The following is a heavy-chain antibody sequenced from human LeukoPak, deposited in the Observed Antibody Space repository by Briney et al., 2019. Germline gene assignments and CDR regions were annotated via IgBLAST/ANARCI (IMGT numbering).Heavy chain of an antibody. CDR1: GFTFSSYA. D-gene: IGHD3-22*01. V-gene: IGHV3-64*01. J-gene: IGHJ5*02. Sequence: GGSLRLSCAASGFTFSSYAMHWVRQAPGKGLEYVSAISSNRGSTYYANSVKGRFTISRDNSKNTLYLQMGSLRAEDTAVYYCARDYYGAENWFDPWGQGTLVTVSS. CDR3: ARDYYGAENWFDP. CDR2: ISSNRGST.